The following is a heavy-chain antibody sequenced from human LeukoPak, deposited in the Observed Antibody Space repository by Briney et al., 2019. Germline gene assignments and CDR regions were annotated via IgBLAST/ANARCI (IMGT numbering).Heavy chain of an antibody. CDR2: IYYSGST. Sequence: SETLSLTCTVSGGSISSSSYYWGWIRQPPGKGLEWIGYIYYSGSTYYNPSLKSRVTISVDTSKNQFSLKLSSVTAADTAVYYCARGPDYGDSLYYYYGMDVWGQGTTVTVSS. V-gene: IGHV4-30-4*08. CDR1: GGSISSSSYY. D-gene: IGHD4-17*01. CDR3: ARGPDYGDSLYYYYGMDV. J-gene: IGHJ6*02.